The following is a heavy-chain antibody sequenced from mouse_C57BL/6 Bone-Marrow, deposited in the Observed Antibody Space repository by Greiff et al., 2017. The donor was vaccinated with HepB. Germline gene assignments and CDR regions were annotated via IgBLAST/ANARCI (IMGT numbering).Heavy chain of an antibody. CDR2: IWWDDDK. D-gene: IGHD1-1*01. CDR3: ARIAIYYYGSSSSYYAMDY. Sequence: ESGPGILQPSQTLSLTCSFSGFSLSTFGMGVGWIRQPSGKGLEWLAHIWWDDDKYYNPALKSRLTISKDTSKNQVFLKIANVDTADTATYYCARIAIYYYGSSSSYYAMDYWGQGTSVTVSS. J-gene: IGHJ4*01. CDR1: GFSLSTFGMG. V-gene: IGHV8-8*01.